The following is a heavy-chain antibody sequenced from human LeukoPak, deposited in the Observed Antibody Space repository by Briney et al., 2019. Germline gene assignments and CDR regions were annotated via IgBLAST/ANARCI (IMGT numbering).Heavy chain of an antibody. V-gene: IGHV4-4*07. CDR2: IYTSGST. D-gene: IGHD6-25*01. J-gene: IGHJ4*02. CDR3: ARDTISGHFDY. CDR1: DGSLSSYY. Sequence: SETLSLTCTVSDGSLSSYYWSWIRQPAGKGLEWIGRIYTSGSTSYNPSLKSRVTMSVDTSKRQFSLKLSSVTAADTAVYYCARDTISGHFDYWGQGTLVTVSS.